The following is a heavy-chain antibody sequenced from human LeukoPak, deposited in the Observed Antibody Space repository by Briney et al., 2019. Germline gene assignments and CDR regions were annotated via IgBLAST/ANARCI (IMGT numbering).Heavy chain of an antibody. CDR3: ARDGSARPLDYDY. J-gene: IGHJ4*02. CDR2: IKQDGSEK. Sequence: GASLRLSCTASGFTFSSYWMSWVRQAPGKGLEWMANIKQDGSEKYYVHSVKGRFTITRDNSKNSLYLQMNSLRAEDTAVYYCARDGSARPLDYDYWGQGTLVTVSS. D-gene: IGHD1-1*01. V-gene: IGHV3-7*01. CDR1: GFTFSSYW.